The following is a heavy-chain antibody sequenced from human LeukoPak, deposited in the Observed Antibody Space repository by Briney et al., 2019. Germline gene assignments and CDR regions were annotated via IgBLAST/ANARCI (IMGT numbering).Heavy chain of an antibody. CDR1: GGSVSSGSYY. CDR3: ARESIAVAGRIDY. Sequence: PSETLSLTCTVSGGSVSSGSYYWSWIRQPPRKGLEWIGYIYYSGSTNYNPSLKSRVTISVDTSKNQFSLKLSSVTAADTAVYYCARESIAVAGRIDYWGQGTLVTVSS. J-gene: IGHJ4*02. V-gene: IGHV4-61*01. D-gene: IGHD6-19*01. CDR2: IYYSGST.